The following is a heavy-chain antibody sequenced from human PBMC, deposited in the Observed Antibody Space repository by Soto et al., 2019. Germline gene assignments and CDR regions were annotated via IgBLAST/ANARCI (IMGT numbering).Heavy chain of an antibody. CDR2: INHSGST. CDR3: ARSTSHYGSAYPTWFDS. CDR1: GGSFSGYY. Sequence: SETLSLTCAVYGGSFSGYYWSWIRQPPGKGLEWIGEINHSGSTTYNPSLTSRATISVDTSKNQFSLKLSSVTAADTAVYYCARSTSHYGSAYPTWFDSWGQGTLVTVSS. D-gene: IGHD3-3*02. V-gene: IGHV4-34*01. J-gene: IGHJ5*01.